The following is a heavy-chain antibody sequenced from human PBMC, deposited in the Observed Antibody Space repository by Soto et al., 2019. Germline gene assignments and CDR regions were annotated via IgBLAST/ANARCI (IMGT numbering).Heavy chain of an antibody. CDR1: GYTFSTYG. D-gene: IGHD3-16*01. CDR3: LRFWDVAEGFVP. V-gene: IGHV1-18*01. J-gene: IGHJ5*02. Sequence: QVQLVQSGAEVKKPGATVKVSCKASGYTFSTYGFSWVRQAPGQGLEWMGWIGADIRDTKYSQNFQGRVNMTADTATSRSYMELTGLTSDVSAVSSCLRFWDVAEGFVPWGQGTRVTFSS. CDR2: IGADIRDT.